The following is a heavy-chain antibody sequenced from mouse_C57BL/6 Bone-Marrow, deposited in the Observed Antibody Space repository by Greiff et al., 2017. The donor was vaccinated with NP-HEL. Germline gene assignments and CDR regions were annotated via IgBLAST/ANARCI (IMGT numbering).Heavy chain of an antibody. CDR1: CFNIKDYY. Sequence: VQLQQSGAELVKPGASVKLSCTASCFNIKDYYMHWVKQRTEQGLEWIGRIDPEDGETKYAPTFQGKATITADTSSNTAYLQLSSLTSKDTAVYYCARSDYYGNCDYWGQGTTLTVSS. CDR2: IDPEDGET. J-gene: IGHJ2*01. CDR3: ARSDYYGNCDY. D-gene: IGHD1-1*01. V-gene: IGHV14-2*01.